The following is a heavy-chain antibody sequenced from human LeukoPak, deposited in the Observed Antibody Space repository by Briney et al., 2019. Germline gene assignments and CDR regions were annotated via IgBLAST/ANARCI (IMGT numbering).Heavy chain of an antibody. D-gene: IGHD2-2*01. CDR3: AKRGPAGASKPPDYFEY. CDR1: GFTFRSYV. V-gene: IGHV3-23*01. CDR2: ITGSGDNT. J-gene: IGHJ4*02. Sequence: GGSLRLSCAASGFTFRSYVMSWVRQAPGKGLEWVSAITGSGDNTYYADSVKGRFTISRDNSKNTLYLQMNSLRAEDTAVYYCAKRGPAGASKPPDYFEYWGQGTLVTVSS.